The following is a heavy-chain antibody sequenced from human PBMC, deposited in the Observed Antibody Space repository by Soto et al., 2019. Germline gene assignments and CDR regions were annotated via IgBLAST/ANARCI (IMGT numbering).Heavy chain of an antibody. J-gene: IGHJ4*02. CDR3: ARGDDTSGYLYFEY. Sequence: GGSLRLSCAASGFTFSSYSMDWVRQAPGKGLEWVSSISSSSSYIYYADSVKGRFTISRDNAKNSLYLQMNSLRAEDTAVYYCARGDDTSGYLYFEYWGQGTLVTLSS. V-gene: IGHV3-21*01. CDR1: GFTFSSYS. D-gene: IGHD3-22*01. CDR2: ISSSSSYI.